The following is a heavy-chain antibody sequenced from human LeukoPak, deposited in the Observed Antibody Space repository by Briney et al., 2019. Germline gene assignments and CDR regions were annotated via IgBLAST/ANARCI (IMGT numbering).Heavy chain of an antibody. CDR2: IIPIFGTA. CDR3: AGPLTITRFYYYYYMDV. V-gene: IGHV1-69*05. CDR1: GYTFTGYY. D-gene: IGHD4/OR15-4a*01. J-gene: IGHJ6*03. Sequence: GASVKVSCKASGYTFTGYYMHWVRQAPGQGLEWMGGIIPIFGTANYAQKFQGRVTITTDESTSTAYMELSSLRSEDTAVYYCAGPLTITRFYYYYYMDVWGKGTTVTVSS.